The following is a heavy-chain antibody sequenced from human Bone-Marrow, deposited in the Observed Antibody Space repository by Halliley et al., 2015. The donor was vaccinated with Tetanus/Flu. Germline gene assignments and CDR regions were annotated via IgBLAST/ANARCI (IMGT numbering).Heavy chain of an antibody. Sequence: SLRLSCEASGFTFSSYTMNWVRQAPGKGLEWVAAISGSSIHIYYADSLKGRFTISRDNAKNSVYLQMNSLRAEDTAVYYCARDGRLALEYWGQGTLVTASS. CDR3: ARDGRLALEY. CDR1: GFTFSSYT. CDR2: ISGSSIHI. D-gene: IGHD5-12*01. V-gene: IGHV3-21*01. J-gene: IGHJ4*02.